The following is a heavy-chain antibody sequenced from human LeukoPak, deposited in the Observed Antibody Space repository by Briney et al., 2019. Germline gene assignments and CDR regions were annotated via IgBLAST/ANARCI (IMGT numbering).Heavy chain of an antibody. Sequence: SETLSPTCAVYGGSFSGYYWSWIRQPPGKGLEWIGEINHSGSTNYNPSLKSRVTISVDTSKNQFSLKLSSVTAADTAVYYCARRLRSFVLSNWFDPWGQGTLVTVSS. J-gene: IGHJ5*02. CDR2: INHSGST. CDR1: GGSFSGYY. V-gene: IGHV4-34*01. CDR3: ARRLRSFVLSNWFDP. D-gene: IGHD3-16*01.